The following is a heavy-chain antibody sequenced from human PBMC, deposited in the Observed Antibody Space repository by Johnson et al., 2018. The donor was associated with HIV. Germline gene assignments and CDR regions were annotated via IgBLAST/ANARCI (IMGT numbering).Heavy chain of an antibody. V-gene: IGHV3-23*04. CDR2: ISGSGGST. J-gene: IGHJ3*01. D-gene: IGHD1-14*01. CDR1: GFTFSSFA. Sequence: VQLVESGGGVVQPGRSLRLSCAASGFTFSSFAMHWVRQAPGKGLAWVSAISGSGGSTYYADSVEGRFTISRDNFKNTLSLQMNSLRAEDTAVYYCATRDPTYRPGAFDLWGQGTMVTVSS. CDR3: ATRDPTYRPGAFDL.